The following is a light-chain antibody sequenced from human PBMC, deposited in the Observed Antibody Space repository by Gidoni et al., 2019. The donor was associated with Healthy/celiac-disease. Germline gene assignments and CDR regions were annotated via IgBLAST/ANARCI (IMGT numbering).Light chain of an antibody. J-gene: IGLJ2*01. Sequence: QSALTQPRSVSGSPGQSVTISCTGTSSDVGCYNYVSWYQQHPGKAPKLMIYDVSKRPSGVPDRFSGSKSGNPASLTISGLQAADEADYYCCSYAGSYTGVFGGGTKLTVL. CDR3: CSYAGSYTGV. CDR1: SSDVGCYNY. V-gene: IGLV2-11*01. CDR2: DVS.